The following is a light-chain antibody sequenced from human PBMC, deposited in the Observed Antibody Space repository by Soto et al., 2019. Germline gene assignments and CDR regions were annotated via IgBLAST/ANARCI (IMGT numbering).Light chain of an antibody. CDR3: MHATQFPL. J-gene: IGKJ1*01. CDR1: QSVSNNY. Sequence: EIVMTQSPATLSVSPVERATLSCMASQSVSNNYLAWYQQKPGQAPRLLIYGASNRATGIPDRFSGSGAGTDFTLTISRVEAEDVGVYYCMHATQFPLFGQGTKVDI. CDR2: GAS. V-gene: IGKV3-20*01.